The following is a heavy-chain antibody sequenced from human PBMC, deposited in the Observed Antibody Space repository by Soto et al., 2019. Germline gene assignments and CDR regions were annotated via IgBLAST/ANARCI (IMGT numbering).Heavy chain of an antibody. CDR1: GVSISSHY. CDR2: IYSSGST. J-gene: IGHJ3*02. Sequence: SETLSLTCTVSGVSISSHYWSWIRQPPGKGLEWIGYIYSSGSTDYNPSLKSRLTISVDTSKNQFSLKLSSVTAADTAVYYCRRQRGGYPEIWGQGTMVTVSS. D-gene: IGHD3-16*02. V-gene: IGHV4-59*08. CDR3: RRQRGGYPEI.